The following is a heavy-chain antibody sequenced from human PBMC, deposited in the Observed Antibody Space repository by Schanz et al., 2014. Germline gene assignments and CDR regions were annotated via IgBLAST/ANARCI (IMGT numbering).Heavy chain of an antibody. CDR2: IRTKPNSYAT. J-gene: IGHJ6*02. Sequence: EVQLVASGGGLVPPGGSLKLSCAASGFTFSGSAIYWVRQASGRGLEWVGRIRTKPNSYATEYAASVKGRFAISRDDSKNTAYLQMNSLNTGDSAVYYWIRLGFSYGVDVWGQGTTVTVSS. CDR3: IRLGFSYGVDV. V-gene: IGHV3-73*01. CDR1: GFTFSGSA.